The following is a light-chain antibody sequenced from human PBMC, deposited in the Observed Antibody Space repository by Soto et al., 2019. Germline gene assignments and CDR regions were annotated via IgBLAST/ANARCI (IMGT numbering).Light chain of an antibody. CDR2: DVN. V-gene: IGLV2-14*03. CDR3: SSYTTADTVI. J-gene: IGLJ2*01. CDR1: SSDIGGYNF. Sequence: QSALTQPASMSGSPGQLITISCTGTSSDIGGYNFVSWYQRHPGKGPKLLIFDVNFRPSGVSNRFSGSKSENTASLTISGLQPEDEADYYCSSYTTADTVIFGGGTKLTVL.